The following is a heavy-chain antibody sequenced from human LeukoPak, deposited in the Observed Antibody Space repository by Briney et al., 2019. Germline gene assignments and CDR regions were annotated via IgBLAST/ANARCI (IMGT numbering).Heavy chain of an antibody. J-gene: IGHJ5*02. V-gene: IGHV1-8*01. CDR3: ARVVGYRNWFDP. CDR2: MNPNSGNT. D-gene: IGHD6-25*01. CDR1: GYTFTSYD. Sequence: ASVKVSCKASGYTFTSYDINWVRQATGQGLEWMGWMNPNSGNTGYAQKFQGRVTMTRNTSISTAYIELSSLRSEDTAVYYCARVVGYRNWFDPWGQGTLVTVSS.